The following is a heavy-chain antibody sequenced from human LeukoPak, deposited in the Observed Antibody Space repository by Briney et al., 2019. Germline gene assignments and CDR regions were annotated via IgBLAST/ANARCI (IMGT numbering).Heavy chain of an antibody. Sequence: GGSLRLSCAASGFTFSNVWMNWVRQAPGNGLEWVGRIKSKTDGGTTNYAAPVKDRSTISRDDSKNTLYLQMNSLKTEDTAVYYCTTAHAGSGLLFNHWGQGTLVTVSS. CDR2: IKSKTDGGTT. CDR3: TTAHAGSGLLFNH. D-gene: IGHD3-22*01. J-gene: IGHJ4*02. CDR1: GFTFSNVW. V-gene: IGHV3-15*01.